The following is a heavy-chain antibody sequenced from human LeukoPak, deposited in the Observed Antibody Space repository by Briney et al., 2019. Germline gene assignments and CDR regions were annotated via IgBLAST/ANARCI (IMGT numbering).Heavy chain of an antibody. D-gene: IGHD6-19*01. CDR3: AIGDYSSGWYNS. Sequence: PSETLSLTCAVYGGSFSGYYWSWIRQPPGKGLEWIGEMNHSGSTNYNPSLESRVTISVDTSKNQISLKLSSVTAADTAVYYCAIGDYSSGWYNSWGQGTLVTVSS. J-gene: IGHJ5*01. CDR2: MNHSGST. CDR1: GGSFSGYY. V-gene: IGHV4-34*01.